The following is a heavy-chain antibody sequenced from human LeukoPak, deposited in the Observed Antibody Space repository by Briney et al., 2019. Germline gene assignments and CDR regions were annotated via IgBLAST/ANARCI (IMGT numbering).Heavy chain of an antibody. V-gene: IGHV4-34*01. CDR3: VRRRLGYYFDY. J-gene: IGHJ4*02. D-gene: IGHD5-24*01. Sequence: SETLSLSCGVYGGSFSGYYWSWIRQPPGKGLEWIGEINPRGSTNYNPSLKSRVTLSADTSKNQFSLTLNSVTAADTAVYYCVRRRLGYYFDYWGQGTLVTVSS. CDR1: GGSFSGYY. CDR2: INPRGST.